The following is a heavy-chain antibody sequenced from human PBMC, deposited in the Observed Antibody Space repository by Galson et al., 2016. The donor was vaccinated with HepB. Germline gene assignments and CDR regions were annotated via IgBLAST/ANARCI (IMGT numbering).Heavy chain of an antibody. V-gene: IGHV4-59*01. CDR2: IYYSGST. CDR3: ARLYYDSSGYYQYFDY. Sequence: ETLSLTCTVSGGSISSYYWGWIRQPPGKGLEWIGYIYYSGSTDYNPSLKSRVTISVNTSKNQFSLNLRSVTAADTAVYYCARLYYDSSGYYQYFDYWGQGTLFTVSS. D-gene: IGHD3-22*01. J-gene: IGHJ4*02. CDR1: GGSISSYY.